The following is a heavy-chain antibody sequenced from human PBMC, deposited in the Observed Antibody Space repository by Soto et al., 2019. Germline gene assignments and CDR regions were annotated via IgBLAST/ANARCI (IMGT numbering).Heavy chain of an antibody. CDR3: ARSQGRCYGSGSYEGLDV. CDR2: IWYDGSNK. CDR1: GFTFRSYG. D-gene: IGHD3-10*01. V-gene: IGHV3-33*01. Sequence: QVQLVESGGGVVQPGTSLRLSCAASGFTFRSYGMHWVRQAPGKGLEWVAVIWYDGSNKYYVDSVKGRFTISRDNPKNTLYLQMNSLRVEDTAVYYCARSQGRCYGSGSYEGLDVWGKGTTVTVSS. J-gene: IGHJ6*03.